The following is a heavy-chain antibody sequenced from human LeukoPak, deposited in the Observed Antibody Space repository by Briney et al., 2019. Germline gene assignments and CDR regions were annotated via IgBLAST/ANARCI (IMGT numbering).Heavy chain of an antibody. J-gene: IGHJ5*02. V-gene: IGHV1-2*02. Sequence: ASVKVSCKASGYTFTGYYMHWVRQAPGQGLEWMGWINPTSGDTNYAQKFQGRVTMTRDTSISTAYMEVTSLRSDDTAVYYCAAGGRVVVVSITGNWFDRWGEGRLVSVSS. CDR1: GYTFTGYY. CDR3: AAGGRVVVVSITGNWFDR. CDR2: INPTSGDT. D-gene: IGHD2-15*01.